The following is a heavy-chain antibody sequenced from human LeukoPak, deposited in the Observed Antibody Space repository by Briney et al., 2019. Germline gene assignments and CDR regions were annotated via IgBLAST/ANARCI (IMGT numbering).Heavy chain of an antibody. D-gene: IGHD5-12*01. J-gene: IGHJ5*02. CDR1: GFTFSSYE. V-gene: IGHV3-48*03. CDR3: ARGPGYSGYVGWFDP. CDR2: ISSSGSTI. Sequence: GGSQRLSCAASGFTFSSYEMNWVRQAPGKGLEWVSYISSSGSTIYYADSVKGRFTISRDNAKNSLYLQMNSLRAEDTAVYYCARGPGYSGYVGWFDPWGQGTLVTVSS.